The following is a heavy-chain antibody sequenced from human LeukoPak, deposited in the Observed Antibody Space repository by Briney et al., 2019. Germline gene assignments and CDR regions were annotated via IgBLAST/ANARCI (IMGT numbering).Heavy chain of an antibody. D-gene: IGHD3-22*01. V-gene: IGHV4-28*01. CDR1: GYSISSSNW. Sequence: TSETLSLTCAVSGYSISSSNWWGWIRQPPGKGLEWIGYIYYSGSTYYNPSLKGRVTMSVDTSKNQFSLKLSSVTAVDTAVYYCARMDSGYYYVVDYWGQGTLVTVSS. CDR3: ARMDSGYYYVVDY. J-gene: IGHJ4*02. CDR2: IYYSGST.